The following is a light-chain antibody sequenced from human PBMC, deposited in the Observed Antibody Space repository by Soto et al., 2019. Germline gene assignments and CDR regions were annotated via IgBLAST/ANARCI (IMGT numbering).Light chain of an antibody. J-gene: IGKJ1*01. V-gene: IGKV3-15*01. CDR2: DAS. CDR3: RHYNNWPPET. CDR1: QSVSSR. Sequence: EIVMTQSPATLSVSPGERATLSCRASQSVSSRLVWYQQKRGQAPRLLIYDASTRATGIPARFSGSGSGTEFNLTISSLQSEDFAIYYCRHYNNWPPETFGQGTRVEIK.